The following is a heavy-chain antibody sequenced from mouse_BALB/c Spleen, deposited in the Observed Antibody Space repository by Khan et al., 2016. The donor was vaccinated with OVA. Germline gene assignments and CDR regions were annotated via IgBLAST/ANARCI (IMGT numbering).Heavy chain of an antibody. V-gene: IGHV1S137*01. J-gene: IGHJ3*01. CDR2: VRTYYGNT. Sequence: QVQLQQSGPELVRPGVSVKISCKGPDYTFTDYPMHWVRQSHVKSLEWIGAVRTYYGNTNYNQKFKGKAIMTVDKSSSTAYMELARLTSEDSAIYYCVRDDVYSLFAYWGQGTLVTVSA. CDR3: VRDDVYSLFAY. D-gene: IGHD2-3*01. CDR1: DYTFTDYP.